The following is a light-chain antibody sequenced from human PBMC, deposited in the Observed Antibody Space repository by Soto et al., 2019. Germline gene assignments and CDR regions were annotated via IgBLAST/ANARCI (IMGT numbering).Light chain of an antibody. V-gene: IGLV1-40*01. CDR2: GNS. J-gene: IGLJ2*01. CDR1: SSNIGAGYD. Sequence: QSVLTQPPSVSGAPGQRVTISCTGSSSNIGAGYDVHWYQQLPGTAPKLLSYGNSNRPSGVPDRFSGSKSGTSASLAITGLHAEDEAYYYCQSYASSLSGVVFGGGTKLTVL. CDR3: QSYASSLSGVV.